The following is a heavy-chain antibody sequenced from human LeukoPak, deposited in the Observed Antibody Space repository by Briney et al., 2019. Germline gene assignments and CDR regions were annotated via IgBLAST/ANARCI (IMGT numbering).Heavy chain of an antibody. V-gene: IGHV5-51*01. Sequence: GESLKIPCKGSGYIFTSYWIVWVRQLPGKGLEWMGMIYPGDSETIYSPSFQGPVTISAGKSISTAYLQCSSLKTSDTAMFYCARTVAGNYYFMDVWGKGTTVTVYS. J-gene: IGHJ6*03. CDR1: GYIFTSYW. CDR2: IYPGDSET. D-gene: IGHD6-19*01. CDR3: ARTVAGNYYFMDV.